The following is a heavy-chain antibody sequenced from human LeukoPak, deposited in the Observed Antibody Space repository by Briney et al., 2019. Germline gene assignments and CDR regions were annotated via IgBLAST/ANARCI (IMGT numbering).Heavy chain of an antibody. J-gene: IGHJ5*02. V-gene: IGHV3-53*01. Sequence: GGSLRLSCAASGFTVSSNYMSWVRQAPGKGLEWVSLIYSGGTTYYADSVKGRFTISRDNSKNTLYLQMNSLRAEDTAVYYCARKARVAGTFVFDPWGQGTLVTVSS. CDR3: ARKARVAGTFVFDP. CDR2: IYSGGTT. CDR1: GFTVSSNY. D-gene: IGHD6-19*01.